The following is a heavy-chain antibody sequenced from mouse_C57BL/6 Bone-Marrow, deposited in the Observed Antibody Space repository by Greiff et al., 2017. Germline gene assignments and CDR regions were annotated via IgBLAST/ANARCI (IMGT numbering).Heavy chain of an antibody. CDR2: IDPENGDT. Sequence: EVQLQQSGAELVRPGASVKLSCTASGFNIKDDYMHWVKQRPEQGLEWIGWIDPENGDTEYASKFQGKATITADTSSNTAYLQLSSLTSEDTAVYYCTSDYDWYFDVWGTGTTVTVSS. D-gene: IGHD2-4*01. CDR3: TSDYDWYFDV. V-gene: IGHV14-4*01. CDR1: GFNIKDDY. J-gene: IGHJ1*03.